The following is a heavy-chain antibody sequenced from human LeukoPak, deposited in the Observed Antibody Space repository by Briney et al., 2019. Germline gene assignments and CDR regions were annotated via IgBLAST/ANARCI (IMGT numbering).Heavy chain of an antibody. CDR2: INPNSGDT. J-gene: IGHJ4*02. D-gene: IGHD3-10*01. V-gene: IGHV1-2*06. Sequence: ASVKVSCKASGYTFTGYYMHWVRQAPGQGLEWMGRINPNSGDTNYAQKLQGRVTMTRDTSISTAYMELRRLRSDETAVYYCARDALGGSGSSDYWGQGTLVTVSS. CDR3: ARDALGGSGSSDY. CDR1: GYTFTGYY.